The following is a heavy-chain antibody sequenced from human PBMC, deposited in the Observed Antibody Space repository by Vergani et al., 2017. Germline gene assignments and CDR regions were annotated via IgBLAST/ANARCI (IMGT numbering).Heavy chain of an antibody. CDR3: ARDDPLLGYCSSTSCYAALDY. J-gene: IGHJ4*02. V-gene: IGHV1-69*12. Sequence: QVQLVQSGAEVKKPGSSVKVSCKASGGTFSSYAISWVRQAPGQGLEWMGGIIPIFGTAHYAQKFQGRVTITADESTSTAYMELSSLRSEDTAVYYCARDDPLLGYCSSTSCYAALDYWGQGTLVTVSS. CDR2: IIPIFGTA. D-gene: IGHD2-2*01. CDR1: GGTFSSYA.